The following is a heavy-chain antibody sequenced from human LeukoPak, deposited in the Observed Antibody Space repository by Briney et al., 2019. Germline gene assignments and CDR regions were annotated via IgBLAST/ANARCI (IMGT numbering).Heavy chain of an antibody. CDR1: GGSFSGYY. CDR3: ARGRVGQQWLVGKLCYMDV. J-gene: IGHJ6*03. D-gene: IGHD6-19*01. CDR2: INHSGST. V-gene: IGHV4-34*01. Sequence: SETLSLTCAVYGGSFSGYYWSWIRQPPGKGLEWIGEINHSGSTNYNPSLKSRVTISVDTSKNQFSLKLSSVTAADTAVYYCARGRVGQQWLVGKLCYMDVWGKGTTVTVSS.